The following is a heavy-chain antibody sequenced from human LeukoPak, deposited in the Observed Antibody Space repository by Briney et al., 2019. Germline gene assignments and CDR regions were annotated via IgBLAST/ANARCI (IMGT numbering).Heavy chain of an antibody. CDR1: GFTFDDYG. V-gene: IGHV3-20*04. CDR3: ARGAHKRDDYGGFFDY. Sequence: PGGSLRLSCAASGFTFDDYGMSWVRQAPGKGLEWVSSINWNGGSTNYADSMKGRFTISRDNAKNSLYLQMNSLRAEDTALYYCARGAHKRDDYGGFFDYWGQGTLVTVSS. D-gene: IGHD4-23*01. J-gene: IGHJ4*01. CDR2: INWNGGST.